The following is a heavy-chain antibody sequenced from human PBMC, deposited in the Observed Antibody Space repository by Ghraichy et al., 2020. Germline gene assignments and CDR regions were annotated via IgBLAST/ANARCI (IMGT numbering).Heavy chain of an antibody. V-gene: IGHV1-18*04. Sequence: ASVKVSCQASGYIFRNYGVSWVRQAPGQALEWVGWISAYNGNTNYAQDIQDRVSMATDTSTNTAYMELKSLTSADTAVYYCARDVPVTAARLFDYWGQGTLVTVSS. CDR3: ARDVPVTAARLFDY. CDR2: ISAYNGNT. CDR1: GYIFRNYG. D-gene: IGHD6-13*01. J-gene: IGHJ4*02.